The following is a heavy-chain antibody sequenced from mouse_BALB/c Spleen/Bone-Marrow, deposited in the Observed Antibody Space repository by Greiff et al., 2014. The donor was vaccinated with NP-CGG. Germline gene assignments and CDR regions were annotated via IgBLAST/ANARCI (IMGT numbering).Heavy chain of an antibody. V-gene: IGHV1-54*01. CDR3: ARYVGCIDY. CDR2: ISPGSGST. D-gene: IGHD2-3*01. J-gene: IGHJ2*01. Sequence: VQLQQSGAELVRPGTSVKLSCKASGYAFTDYLMEWLKQRPGQGLEWIGVISPGSGSTNQNEKFKDKATLTADTSSNTAYMQLSSLTSDDSAVYFCARYVGCIDYWGQGTTLTVSS. CDR1: GYAFTDYL.